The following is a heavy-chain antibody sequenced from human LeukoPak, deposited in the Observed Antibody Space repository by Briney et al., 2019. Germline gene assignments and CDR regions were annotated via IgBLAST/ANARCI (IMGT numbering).Heavy chain of an antibody. CDR1: GYTFTGYY. J-gene: IGHJ2*01. Sequence: VASVKVSCKASGYTFTGYYMHWVRQAPGQGLEWMGWINPNSGGTNYAQKFQGRFTMTRDTSISTAYMELSRLRSDDTAVYYCARDEATLAVAGTLYFDLWGRGTLVTVSS. D-gene: IGHD6-19*01. CDR2: INPNSGGT. V-gene: IGHV1-2*02. CDR3: ARDEATLAVAGTLYFDL.